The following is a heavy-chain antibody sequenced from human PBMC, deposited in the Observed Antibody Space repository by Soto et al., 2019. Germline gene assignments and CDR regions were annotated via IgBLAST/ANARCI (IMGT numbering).Heavy chain of an antibody. CDR2: IWYDGSNK. CDR3: ARDSAATSYYYDSSGYLAYYFDY. D-gene: IGHD3-22*01. V-gene: IGHV3-33*01. CDR1: GFTFSSYG. J-gene: IGHJ4*02. Sequence: GGSLRLSCAASGFTFSSYGMHWVRQAPGKGLEWVAVIWYDGSNKYYADSVEGRFTISRDNSKNTLYLQMNSLRAEDTAVYYCARDSAATSYYYDSSGYLAYYFDYWGQGTLVTVSS.